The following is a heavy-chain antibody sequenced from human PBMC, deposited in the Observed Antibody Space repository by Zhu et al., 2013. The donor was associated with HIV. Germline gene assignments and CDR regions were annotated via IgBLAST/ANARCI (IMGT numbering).Heavy chain of an antibody. Sequence: QVQLQQWGAGLLKPSETLSLTCAVYGGSFSGYYWSWIRQPPGKGLEWIGEINHSGSTNYNPSLKSRVTISVDTSKNQFSLKLSSVTAADTAVYYCARGYPPSEYQLLLAVYGLYYYGMDVWGQGTTVTVSS. V-gene: IGHV4-34*01. J-gene: IGHJ6*02. CDR2: INHSGST. D-gene: IGHD2-2*01. CDR3: ARGYPPSEYQLLLAVYGLYYYGMDV. CDR1: GGSFSGYY.